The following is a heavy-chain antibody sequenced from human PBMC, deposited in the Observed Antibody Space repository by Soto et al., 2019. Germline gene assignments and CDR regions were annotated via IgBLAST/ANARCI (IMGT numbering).Heavy chain of an antibody. Sequence: EVQLVESGGGLVQPGGSLRLSCAASGYTFRSYAMNWVRQAPGKGVEWVSYINSGSSTIYYADSAKGRFSISRDNAKNSLYLQMNSLRDEDPAVYFCVRDRGYTGYDLEYWGQGALVTVSS. CDR1: GYTFRSYA. CDR2: INSGSSTI. V-gene: IGHV3-48*02. J-gene: IGHJ4*02. CDR3: VRDRGYTGYDLEY. D-gene: IGHD5-12*01.